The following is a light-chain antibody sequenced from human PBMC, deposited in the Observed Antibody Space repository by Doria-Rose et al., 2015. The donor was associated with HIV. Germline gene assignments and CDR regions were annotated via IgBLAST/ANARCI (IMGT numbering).Light chain of an antibody. CDR2: DGS. CDR1: QSFSSTY. CDR3: HQYGTSWT. J-gene: IGKJ1*01. V-gene: IGKV3-20*01. Sequence: EIVLTQSPGTLTLSPGERATLSCRASQSFSSTYLAWYQQKPGQAPSLPIYDGSTRATGIPDRFSASGSGTDFTLTINRLEPEDFALYYCHQYGTSWTFGQGTKEEI.